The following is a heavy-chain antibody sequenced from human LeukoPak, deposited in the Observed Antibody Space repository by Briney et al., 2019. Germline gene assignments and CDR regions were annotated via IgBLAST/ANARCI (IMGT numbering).Heavy chain of an antibody. CDR2: FDPEDGET. D-gene: IGHD1-26*01. J-gene: IGHJ4*02. Sequence: GASVKVSCEASGNTFTSYYMHWVRQAPGKGLEWMGGFDPEDGETIYAQKFQGRVTMTEDTSTDTAYMELSSLRSEDTAVYYCATFPIVGAVWGQGPLVTVSS. CDR3: ATFPIVGAV. V-gene: IGHV1-24*01. CDR1: GNTFTSYY.